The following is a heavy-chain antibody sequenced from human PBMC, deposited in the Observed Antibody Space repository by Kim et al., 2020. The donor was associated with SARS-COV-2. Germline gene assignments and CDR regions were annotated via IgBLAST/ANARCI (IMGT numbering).Heavy chain of an antibody. CDR2: IASAGDT. CDR1: GFTFSSFD. Sequence: GGSLRLSCAASGFTFSSFDMHWVRQATGKGLEWVSAIASAGDTYYAGSVKGRFTISRENVKNSLYLQMNSLRAGDTVVYHCASGGGGYCGGDCYPNDYWG. J-gene: IGHJ4*01. V-gene: IGHV3-13*01. D-gene: IGHD2-21*02. CDR3: ASGGGGYCGGDCYPNDY.